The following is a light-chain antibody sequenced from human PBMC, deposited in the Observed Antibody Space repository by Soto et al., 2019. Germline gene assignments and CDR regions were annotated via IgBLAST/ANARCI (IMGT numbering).Light chain of an antibody. V-gene: IGKV3-20*01. CDR1: QSISSY. CDR2: GAS. J-gene: IGKJ1*01. CDR3: QQYGSSPRT. Sequence: EIGLTQSPDTLSLPPGERPTLSCRASQSISSYLAWYQHKPGQAPRFLIYGASSRATGIPDRFSGSGSGTDFTLTISRLEPEDFAVYYCQQYGSSPRTFGQGTKVDIK.